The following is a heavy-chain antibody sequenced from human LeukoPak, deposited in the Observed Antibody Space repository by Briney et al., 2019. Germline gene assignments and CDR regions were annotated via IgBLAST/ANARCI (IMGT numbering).Heavy chain of an antibody. CDR2: INHSGST. CDR3: AGYGVGSYYGFDI. D-gene: IGHD1-26*01. CDR1: GGSFSGYY. V-gene: IGHV4-34*01. Sequence: SETLSLTCAVYGGSFSGYYWSWICQPPGKGLEWIGEINHSGSTNYNPSLKSRVTISVDTSKNQFSLKLSSVTAADTAVYYCAGYGVGSYYGFDIWGQGTMVTVSS. J-gene: IGHJ3*02.